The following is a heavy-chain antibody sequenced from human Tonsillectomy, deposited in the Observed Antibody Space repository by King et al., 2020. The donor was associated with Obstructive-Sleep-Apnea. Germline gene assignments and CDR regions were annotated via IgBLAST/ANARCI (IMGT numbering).Heavy chain of an antibody. CDR1: GFTFSSYG. V-gene: IGHV3-30*18. D-gene: IGHD3-22*01. CDR3: AKDGGPTTYYYDSSGYWALDY. CDR2: ISYDGSNK. Sequence: VQLVESGGGVVQPGRSLRLSCAASGFTFSSYGMHWVRQAPGKGLEWVAVISYDGSNKYYADSVKGRFTISRDNSKNTLYLQMNSLRAEDTAVYYCAKDGGPTTYYYDSSGYWALDYWGQGTLVTVSS. J-gene: IGHJ4*02.